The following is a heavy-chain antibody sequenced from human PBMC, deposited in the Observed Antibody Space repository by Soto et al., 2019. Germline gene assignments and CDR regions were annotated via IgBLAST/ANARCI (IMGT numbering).Heavy chain of an antibody. J-gene: IGHJ4*02. CDR1: GYSFTSYG. CDR2: ISVYNGNT. V-gene: IGHV1-18*04. CDR3: TRGVYDSSGYLAY. D-gene: IGHD3-22*01. Sequence: SCKASGYSFTSYGINWVRQAPGQGLEWMGWISVYNGNTNYARKFQGRVTMTTDTSTTTAYMELRYLRSDDTAVYFCTRGVYDSSGYLAYWGQGTLVTVSS.